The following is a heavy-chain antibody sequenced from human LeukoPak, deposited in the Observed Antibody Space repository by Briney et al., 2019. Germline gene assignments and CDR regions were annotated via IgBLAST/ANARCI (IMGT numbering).Heavy chain of an antibody. V-gene: IGHV3-48*03. CDR1: GFTFSSYE. Sequence: PGGSLRLSCAASGFTFSSYEMNWVRQAPGKGLEWVSYISSSGSTIYYADSVKGRFTISRDSAKNSLYLQMNSLRAEDTAVYYCARVATDFDYWGQGTLVTVSS. CDR2: ISSSGSTI. CDR3: ARVATDFDY. J-gene: IGHJ4*02. D-gene: IGHD5-24*01.